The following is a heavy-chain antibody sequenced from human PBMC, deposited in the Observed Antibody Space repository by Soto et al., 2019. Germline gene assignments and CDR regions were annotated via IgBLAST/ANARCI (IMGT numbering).Heavy chain of an antibody. CDR1: GGTFSSYA. D-gene: IGHD3-22*01. J-gene: IGHJ5*02. V-gene: IGHV1-69*06. Sequence: SVKVSCKASGGTFSSYAISWVRQAPGQGLEWMGGIIPIFGTANYAQKFQGRVTITADKSTSTAYMELSSLRSEDTAVYYCARTPPIYYYDSSGHRNWFDPWGQGTLVTVS. CDR3: ARTPPIYYYDSSGHRNWFDP. CDR2: IIPIFGTA.